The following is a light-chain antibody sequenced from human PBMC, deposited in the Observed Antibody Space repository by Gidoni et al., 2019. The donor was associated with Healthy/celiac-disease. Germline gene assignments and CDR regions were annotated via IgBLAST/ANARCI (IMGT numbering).Light chain of an antibody. Sequence: QSVLTQPPSASGTPGQRVTISCSGSSSNIGSNTGNWYQQLPGTAPKLLIYSNNQRPSGVPDRFSGSKSGPSASLAISGLQSEDEADYYCAAWDDSRNWVFGGGTKLTVL. CDR2: SNN. CDR1: SSNIGSNT. V-gene: IGLV1-44*01. J-gene: IGLJ3*02. CDR3: AAWDDSRNWV.